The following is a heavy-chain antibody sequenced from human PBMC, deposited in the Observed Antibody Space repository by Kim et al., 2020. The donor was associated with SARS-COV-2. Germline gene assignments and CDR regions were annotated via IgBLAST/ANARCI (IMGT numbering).Heavy chain of an antibody. D-gene: IGHD2-2*01. CDR1: GGSISSSSYY. CDR3: ARRHNRRYCSSTSCYLMSGYFDL. J-gene: IGHJ2*01. V-gene: IGHV4-39*01. CDR2: IYYSGST. Sequence: SETLSLTCTVSGGSISSSSYYWGWIRQPPGKGLEWIGSIYYSGSTYYNPSLKSRVTISVDTSKNQFSLKLSSVTAADTAVYYCARRHNRRYCSSTSCYLMSGYFDLWGRGTLVTVSS.